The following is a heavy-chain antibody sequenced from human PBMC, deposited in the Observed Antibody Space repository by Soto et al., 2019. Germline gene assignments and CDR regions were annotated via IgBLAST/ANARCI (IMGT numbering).Heavy chain of an antibody. J-gene: IGHJ6*02. CDR3: ARGSGYSSSWNHYYYGMDV. D-gene: IGHD6-13*01. CDR2: IIPIFGTA. V-gene: IGHV1-69*13. CDR1: GGTFSSYA. Sequence: SVKVSCKASGGTFSSYAISWVRQAPGQGLEWMGGIIPIFGTANYAQKFQGRVTITADESTSTAYMELSSLRSEDTAVYYCARGSGYSSSWNHYYYGMDVWGQGTTVTVSS.